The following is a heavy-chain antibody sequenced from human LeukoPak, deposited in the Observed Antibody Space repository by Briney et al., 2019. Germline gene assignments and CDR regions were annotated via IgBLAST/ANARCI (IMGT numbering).Heavy chain of an antibody. J-gene: IGHJ6*03. Sequence: ASVTVSCKASGYTFTSYDINWVRQATGQGLEWMGWMNPNSGNTGYAQKFQGRVTITRNTSISTAYMELGSLRSEDTAVYYCARIFPGTDYIGHYYYYYYMDVWGKGTTVTVSS. CDR1: GYTFTSYD. CDR3: ARIFPGTDYIGHYYYYYYMDV. D-gene: IGHD4-11*01. V-gene: IGHV1-8*03. CDR2: MNPNSGNT.